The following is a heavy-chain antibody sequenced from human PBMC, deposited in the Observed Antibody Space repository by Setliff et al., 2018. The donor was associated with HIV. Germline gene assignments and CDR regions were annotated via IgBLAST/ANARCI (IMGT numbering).Heavy chain of an antibody. Sequence: GGSLRLSCAASGFTFSSYSMNWVRQAPGKGLEWVSAISGSGIGSYYPDSVKGRFTISRDNSKNTLFLQMNSLRAEDTAVYYCAKDQRYYYGSGSYAAETWGQGTLVTVSS. CDR2: ISGSGIGS. D-gene: IGHD3-10*01. CDR1: GFTFSSYS. J-gene: IGHJ5*02. CDR3: AKDQRYYYGSGSYAAET. V-gene: IGHV3-23*01.